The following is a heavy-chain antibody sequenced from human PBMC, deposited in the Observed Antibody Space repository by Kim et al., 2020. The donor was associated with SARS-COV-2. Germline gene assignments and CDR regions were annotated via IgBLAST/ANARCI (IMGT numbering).Heavy chain of an antibody. V-gene: IGHV1-24*01. CDR3: ATGLPPGIAAAGTDY. J-gene: IGHJ4*02. Sequence: QKFQGRVTMTEDTSTDTAYIELSSLRSEDTAVYYCATGLPPGIAAAGTDYWGQGTLVTVSS. D-gene: IGHD6-13*01.